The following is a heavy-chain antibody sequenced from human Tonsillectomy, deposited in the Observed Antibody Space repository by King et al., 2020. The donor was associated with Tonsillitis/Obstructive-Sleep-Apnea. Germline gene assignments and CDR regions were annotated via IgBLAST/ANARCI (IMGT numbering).Heavy chain of an antibody. V-gene: IGHV1-46*01. CDR3: ARALLRLLEWLD. Sequence: VQLVESGAEVKKPGASVKVACKASGYTFSSYHMHWVRQAPGQGLEWMGIIDPRGGSTTYAQEFQGRVTMTRDTATSTVYMEMTSLRSEDTAVYYCARALLRLLEWLDWGQGTLVTVSS. CDR1: GYTFSSYH. CDR2: IDPRGGST. D-gene: IGHD3-3*01. J-gene: IGHJ4*02.